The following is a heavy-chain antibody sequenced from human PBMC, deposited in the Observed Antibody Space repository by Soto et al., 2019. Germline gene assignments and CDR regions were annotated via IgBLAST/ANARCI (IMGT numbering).Heavy chain of an antibody. J-gene: IGHJ4*02. CDR3: ARETQPNLATGGFDY. CDR1: GFVFDNYA. CDR2: ISWNTGRV. Sequence: PGGSLRLSCAASGFVFDNYAMHWVRRPAGGGLEWVSGISWNTGRVAYAASVQGRFSISRDNAKNSLYLQMNSLRGEDTAVYYCARETQPNLATGGFDYWGQGILVTVSS. D-gene: IGHD7-27*01. V-gene: IGHV3-9*01.